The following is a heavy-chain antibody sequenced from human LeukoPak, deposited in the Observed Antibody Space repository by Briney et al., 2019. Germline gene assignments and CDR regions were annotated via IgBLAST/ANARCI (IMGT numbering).Heavy chain of an antibody. J-gene: IGHJ5*02. V-gene: IGHV3-7*03. CDR2: IKQDGSEK. CDR3: ARDLA. CDR1: GFIFSSYS. Sequence: PGGSLRLSCAASGFIFSSYSMNWVRQAPGKGLEWVANIKQDGSEKYYVDSVKGRFTISRDNAKKSLYLQMNSLRAEDTAVYYYARDLAWGQGTLVTVAS.